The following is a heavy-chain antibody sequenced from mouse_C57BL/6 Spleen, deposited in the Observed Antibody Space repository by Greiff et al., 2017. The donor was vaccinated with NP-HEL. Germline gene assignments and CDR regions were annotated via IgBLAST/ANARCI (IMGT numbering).Heavy chain of an antibody. Sequence: VQLQHSGAELVKPGASVKMSCKASGYTFTSYWITWVKQRPGQGLEWIGDIYPGSGSTNYNEKFKSKATLTVDTSSSTAYMQLSSLTSEDSAVYYCARYGYGSNYWGQGTTLTVSS. J-gene: IGHJ2*01. V-gene: IGHV1-55*01. CDR3: ARYGYGSNY. CDR2: IYPGSGST. D-gene: IGHD1-1*01. CDR1: GYTFTSYW.